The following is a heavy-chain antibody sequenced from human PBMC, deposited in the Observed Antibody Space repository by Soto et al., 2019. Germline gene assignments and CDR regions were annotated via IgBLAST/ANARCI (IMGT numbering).Heavy chain of an antibody. Sequence: QVQLVESGGGVVQPGRSLRLSCAASGFTFSSYGMHWVRQAPGKGLEWVAVISYDGSNKYYADSVKGRFTISRDNSKNTLYLQLNSLRTEDTAVYYCASQGAVDGGFDYWGQGTLVTVSS. D-gene: IGHD5-12*01. V-gene: IGHV3-30*03. CDR1: GFTFSSYG. J-gene: IGHJ4*02. CDR3: ASQGAVDGGFDY. CDR2: ISYDGSNK.